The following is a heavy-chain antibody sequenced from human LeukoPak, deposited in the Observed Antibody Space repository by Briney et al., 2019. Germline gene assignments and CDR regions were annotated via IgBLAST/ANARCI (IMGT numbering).Heavy chain of an antibody. Sequence: SETLSLTCTVSGVSISSYYWSWIRQPAGKGLEWIGCMYISASTNYNPSLKSRVTMSVDTSKNQFSLKLSSVTAADTAVYYCARDTSSGWYYFDYWGQGTLVTVSS. V-gene: IGHV4-4*07. CDR2: MYISAST. CDR1: GVSISSYY. D-gene: IGHD6-19*01. CDR3: ARDTSSGWYYFDY. J-gene: IGHJ4*02.